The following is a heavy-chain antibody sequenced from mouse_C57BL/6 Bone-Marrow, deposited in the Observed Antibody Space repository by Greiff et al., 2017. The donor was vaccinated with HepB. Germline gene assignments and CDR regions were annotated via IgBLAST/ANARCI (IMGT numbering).Heavy chain of an antibody. J-gene: IGHJ3*01. V-gene: IGHV2-5*01. D-gene: IGHD1-1*01. CDR3: AKNSYGSSYGWFAY. Sequence: VQLQQSGPGLVQPSQSLSITCTVSGFSLTSYGVHWVRQSPGKGLEWLGVIWRGGSTDYNAAFMSRLSITKDNSKSQVFFKMNSLQADDTAIYYCAKNSYGSSYGWFAYWGQGTLVTVSA. CDR2: IWRGGST. CDR1: GFSLTSYG.